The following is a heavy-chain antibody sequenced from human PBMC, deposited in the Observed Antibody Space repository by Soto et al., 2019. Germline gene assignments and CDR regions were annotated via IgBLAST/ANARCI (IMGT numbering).Heavy chain of an antibody. J-gene: IGHJ4*02. CDR1: GFTFSNAW. CDR3: TTDYPRFLEWLSDY. CDR2: IKSKTDGGTT. Sequence: GGSLRLSCAASGFTFSNAWMSWVRQAPGKGLEWVGRIKSKTDGGTTDYAAPVKGRFTISRDDSKNTLYLQMNSLKTEDTAVYYCTTDYPRFLEWLSDYWGQGTLVTVSS. V-gene: IGHV3-15*01. D-gene: IGHD3-3*01.